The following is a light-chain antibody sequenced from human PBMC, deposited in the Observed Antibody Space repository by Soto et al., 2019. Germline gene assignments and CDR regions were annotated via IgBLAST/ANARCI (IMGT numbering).Light chain of an antibody. J-gene: IGLJ3*02. CDR1: SSDIGSNNY. CDR2: EVS. CDR3: SSYTATPRL. Sequence: QSALTQPASVSGSPGQSITISCTGTSSDIGSNNYVSWFQQRPGKAPTLIIYEVSDRPSGVSTHFSGSNSGNTASLTISGLLLEDEAEYSCSSYTATPRLFGGGTKLTVL. V-gene: IGLV2-14*01.